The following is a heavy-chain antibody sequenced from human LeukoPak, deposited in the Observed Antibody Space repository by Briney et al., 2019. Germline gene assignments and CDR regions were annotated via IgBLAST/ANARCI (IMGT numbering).Heavy chain of an antibody. Sequence: PGESLRLSCAASGFTFSSYAMSWVRQAPGKGLEWVSAISGSGGSTYYADSVKGRFTISRDNSKNTLYLQMNSLRAEDTAVYYCAKESNYYIYYGMDVWGQGTTVTVSS. V-gene: IGHV3-23*01. CDR3: AKESNYYIYYGMDV. CDR1: GFTFSSYA. D-gene: IGHD1-7*01. J-gene: IGHJ6*02. CDR2: ISGSGGST.